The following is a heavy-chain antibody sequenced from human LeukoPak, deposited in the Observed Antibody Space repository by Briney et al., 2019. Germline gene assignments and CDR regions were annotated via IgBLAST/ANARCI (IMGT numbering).Heavy chain of an antibody. CDR3: AGASSGADYFDY. V-gene: IGHV3-11*01. D-gene: IGHD6-6*01. J-gene: IGHJ4*02. CDR2: ISSSGSTI. CDR1: GFTFSDYY. Sequence: GGSLRLSCAASGFTFSDYYMSWIRQAPGKGLEWVSYISSSGSTIYYAGSVKGRFTISRDNAKNLLYLQMNSLRAEDTAVYYCAGASSGADYFDYWGQGTLVTVSS.